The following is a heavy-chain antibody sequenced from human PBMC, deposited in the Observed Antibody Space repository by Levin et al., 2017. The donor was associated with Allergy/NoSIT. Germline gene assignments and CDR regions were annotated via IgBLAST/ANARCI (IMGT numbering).Heavy chain of an antibody. V-gene: IGHV1-69*13. J-gene: IGHJ6*02. Sequence: ASVKVSCKASGGTLSSYAISWVRQAPGQGLEWMGGIIPIFGTANYAQKFQGRVTITADESTSTAYMELSSLRSEDTAVYYCARDIRYSGYDPYYYGMDGWGQGTTVTVSS. CDR3: ARDIRYSGYDPYYYGMDG. CDR2: IIPIFGTA. D-gene: IGHD5-12*01. CDR1: GGTLSSYA.